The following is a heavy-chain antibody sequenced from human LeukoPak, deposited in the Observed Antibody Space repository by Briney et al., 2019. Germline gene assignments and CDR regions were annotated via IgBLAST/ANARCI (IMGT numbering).Heavy chain of an antibody. CDR2: IWYDGSNK. J-gene: IGHJ4*02. Sequence: GGSLRLSCAASGFTFSTYGMHWVRQAPGKGLEWLTDIWYDGSNKYYTDSVKGRFTISRDNSKNTLYLQMSSLRAEDTAVYYCARDSNSYGSGATIDYWGQGTLVTVSS. V-gene: IGHV3-33*01. CDR1: GFTFSTYG. D-gene: IGHD3-10*01. CDR3: ARDSNSYGSGATIDY.